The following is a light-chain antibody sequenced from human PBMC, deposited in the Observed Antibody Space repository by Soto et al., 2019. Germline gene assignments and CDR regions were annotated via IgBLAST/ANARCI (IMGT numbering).Light chain of an antibody. Sequence: DMAMTQSPSSLSASVGDRVTITCRASQSISNYLNWYQHKPGKVPKLLIYAASSLQSGVPTRFSGSGSGTDFTLTINSLQPEDFATYCCQQSYGTPLTFGGGTKIEIK. CDR1: QSISNY. J-gene: IGKJ4*01. CDR2: AAS. CDR3: QQSYGTPLT. V-gene: IGKV1-39*01.